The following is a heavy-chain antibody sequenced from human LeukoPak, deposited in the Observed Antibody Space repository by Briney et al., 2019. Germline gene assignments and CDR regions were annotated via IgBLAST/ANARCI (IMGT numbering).Heavy chain of an antibody. CDR2: IYYSGST. CDR1: GGSISSYY. V-gene: IGHV4-59*01. CDR3: ARVGAPINWFDP. J-gene: IGHJ5*02. D-gene: IGHD1-26*01. Sequence: PSETLSLTCTVSGGSISSYYWSWIRQPPGKGLEWIGYIYYSGSTNYNPSLKSRVTISVDTSKNQFSLKLSSVTAADTAVYYCARVGAPINWFDPWGQGTLVTVSS.